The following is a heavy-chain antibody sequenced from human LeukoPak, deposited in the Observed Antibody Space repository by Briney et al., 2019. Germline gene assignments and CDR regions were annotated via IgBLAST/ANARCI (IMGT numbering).Heavy chain of an antibody. Sequence: PGGSLRLSCAASGFTFSSYSMNWVRQAPGKGLEWVSVIYSGGSTYYADSVKGRVTISRDNSKNTLYLQMNSLRAEDTAVYYCARGFSSGWYGSYWGQGTLVTVSS. V-gene: IGHV3-66*01. D-gene: IGHD6-19*01. J-gene: IGHJ4*02. CDR3: ARGFSSGWYGSY. CDR2: IYSGGST. CDR1: GFTFSSYS.